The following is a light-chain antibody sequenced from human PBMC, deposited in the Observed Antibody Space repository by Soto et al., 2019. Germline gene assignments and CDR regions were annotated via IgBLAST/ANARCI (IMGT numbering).Light chain of an antibody. CDR3: QEYNNWALT. CDR2: GAS. Sequence: EIVMTQSPATLSVSPGERATLSCRASQSVSGNLAWYQQRPGQAPRLLIYGASTRATGIPARFSGSGSGTALTLTIGSLESDDFAFYYWQEYNNWALTFGGGTKVEIK. J-gene: IGKJ4*01. V-gene: IGKV3-15*01. CDR1: QSVSGN.